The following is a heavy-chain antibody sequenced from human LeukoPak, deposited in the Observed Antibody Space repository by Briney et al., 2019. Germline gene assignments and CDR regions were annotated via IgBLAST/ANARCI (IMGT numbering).Heavy chain of an antibody. Sequence: PGRSLRLSCAASGFTFSSYAMHWVRQAPGKGLEWVAVISYDGSNKYYADSVKGRFTISRDNSKNTLYLQMNSLRAEDTAVYYCAKDPGKYSYAQFDYWGQGTLVTVSS. V-gene: IGHV3-30*04. D-gene: IGHD5-18*01. J-gene: IGHJ4*02. CDR2: ISYDGSNK. CDR3: AKDPGKYSYAQFDY. CDR1: GFTFSSYA.